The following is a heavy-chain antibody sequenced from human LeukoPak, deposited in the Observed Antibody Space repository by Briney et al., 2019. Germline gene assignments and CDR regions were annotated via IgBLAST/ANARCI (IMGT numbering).Heavy chain of an antibody. CDR3: ARTAGYSSGWYSFEL. J-gene: IGHJ2*01. D-gene: IGHD6-19*01. CDR2: INPNSGGT. Sequence: GASVKVSCKASGYTFTGYYMRWVRQAPGQGLEWMGWINPNSGGTNYAQKFQGRVTMTRDTSISTAYMELSRLRSDDTAVYYCARTAGYSSGWYSFELWGRGTLVTVSS. CDR1: GYTFTGYY. V-gene: IGHV1-2*02.